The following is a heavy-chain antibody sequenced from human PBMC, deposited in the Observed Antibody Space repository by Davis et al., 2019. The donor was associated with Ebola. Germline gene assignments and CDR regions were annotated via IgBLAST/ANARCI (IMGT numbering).Heavy chain of an antibody. J-gene: IGHJ4*02. CDR3: ASLLAVTTLIDS. CDR2: IYYSGST. D-gene: IGHD4-11*01. Sequence: MPSETLSLTCTVSGGSISSSSYYWGWIRQPPGKGLEWIGSIYYSGSTYYNPSLRSRVTISVDTSKNQFSLKLSSVTAADTAVYYCASLLAVTTLIDSWGQGTLVTVSS. V-gene: IGHV4-39*01. CDR1: GGSISSSSYY.